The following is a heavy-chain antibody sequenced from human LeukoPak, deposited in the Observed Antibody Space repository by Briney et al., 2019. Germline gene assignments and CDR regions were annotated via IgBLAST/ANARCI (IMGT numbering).Heavy chain of an antibody. CDR2: IIPIFGTA. CDR3: ARGAYSGAPFDY. CDR1: GGTFSSYA. D-gene: IGHD1-26*01. V-gene: IGHV1-69*05. J-gene: IGHJ4*02. Sequence: GASVKVSCKASGGTFSSYAISWVRQAPGQGLEWMGRIIPIFGTANYAQKFQGRVTITTDESTSTAYMELSSLRSEDTAVYYCARGAYSGAPFDYWGQGTLVTVSS.